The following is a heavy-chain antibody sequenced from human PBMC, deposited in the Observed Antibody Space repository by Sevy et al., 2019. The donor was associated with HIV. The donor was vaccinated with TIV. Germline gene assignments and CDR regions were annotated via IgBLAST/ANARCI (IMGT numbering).Heavy chain of an antibody. CDR2: IYRGGGT. D-gene: IGHD2-15*01. J-gene: IGHJ6*02. CDR1: GFTVSGNY. Sequence: GGSLRLSCAASGFTVSGNYMSWVRQAPGKGLEWVSVIYRGGGTYYADSMKGRFTISRDNSNNTLYFQMNSLRAEDTAVYYCGRGSGVGGMDVWGQGTTVTVSS. V-gene: IGHV3-53*01. CDR3: GRGSGVGGMDV.